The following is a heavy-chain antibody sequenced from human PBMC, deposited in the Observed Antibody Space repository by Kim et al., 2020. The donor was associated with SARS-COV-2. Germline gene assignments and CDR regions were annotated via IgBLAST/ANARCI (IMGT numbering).Heavy chain of an antibody. V-gene: IGHV1-46*01. Sequence: ASVKVSCKASGYSFIAYHIHWVRQAPGQGLEWMGIINPSDGSTSYAQKFQGRVIMTRDTSTDTVYMELSSLRSEDTAVYYCVRELAATGTNWFDPWGQGTLVTVSS. J-gene: IGHJ5*02. CDR3: VRELAATGTNWFDP. D-gene: IGHD6-13*01. CDR2: INPSDGST. CDR1: GYSFIAYH.